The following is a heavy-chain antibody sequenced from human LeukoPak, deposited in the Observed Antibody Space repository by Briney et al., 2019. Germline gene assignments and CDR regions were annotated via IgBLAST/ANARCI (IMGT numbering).Heavy chain of an antibody. CDR3: ASTVGSTDY. CDR1: GESLSKYY. CDR2: INHRGST. Sequence: PSETLSLTCAVYGESLSKYYWTWIRQSPGKGLEWIGEINHRGSTNLNPSLKSRVTLSVDTSKHQFSLKLTSVTAADAAVYYCASTVGSTDYWGQGTLVTVSS. J-gene: IGHJ4*02. D-gene: IGHD1-26*01. V-gene: IGHV4-34*01.